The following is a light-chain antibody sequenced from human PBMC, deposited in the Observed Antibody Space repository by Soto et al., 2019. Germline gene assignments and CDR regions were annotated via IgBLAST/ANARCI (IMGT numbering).Light chain of an antibody. J-gene: IGKJ1*01. CDR2: DAF. Sequence: DIQMTQSPSTLSASVGDRVTITCRASQSISTWLAWYQPQPGKAPKLLIYDAFGLEKGVPSRFGGSGSGTEFTLTINSLQPDDFATYYCQQYNSYWTFGQGTKLDIK. V-gene: IGKV1-5*01. CDR1: QSISTW. CDR3: QQYNSYWT.